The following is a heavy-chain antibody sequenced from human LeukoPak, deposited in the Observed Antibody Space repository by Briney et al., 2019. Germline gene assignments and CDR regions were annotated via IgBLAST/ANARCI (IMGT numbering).Heavy chain of an antibody. CDR1: GFTFSSYW. Sequence: GGSLRLSCAASGFTFSSYWMSWVRQAPGKGLESVANIKQDGSEKYYVDSVKGRFTISRDNAKNSLYLQMNSLRAEDTAVYYCARDGDFGYYYGLDVWGQGTTVTVSS. D-gene: IGHD4-17*01. CDR3: ARDGDFGYYYGLDV. V-gene: IGHV3-7*01. J-gene: IGHJ6*02. CDR2: IKQDGSEK.